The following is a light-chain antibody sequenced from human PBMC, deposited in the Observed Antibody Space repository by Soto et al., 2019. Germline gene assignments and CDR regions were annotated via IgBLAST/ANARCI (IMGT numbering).Light chain of an antibody. V-gene: IGLV2-8*01. CDR1: SSDVGGYNY. CDR2: EVC. J-gene: IGLJ1*01. Sequence: QSALTQPPSASGSPGQSVTISCPGTSSDVGGYNYVSWYQQHPGKAPKLMIYEVCKRPSGVPDRFSGSKSGNTASLTVSVLQAEDEAEYYCNSYVGTNNFVFGTGTKVTVL. CDR3: NSYVGTNNFV.